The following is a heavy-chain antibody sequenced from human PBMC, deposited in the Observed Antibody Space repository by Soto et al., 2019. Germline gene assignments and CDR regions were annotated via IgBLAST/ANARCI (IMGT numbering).Heavy chain of an antibody. J-gene: IGHJ6*02. CDR2: IIPIFGTA. Sequence: SVQASCEGSLGTLSSYAISCVRQALGQGLEWMGGIIPIFGTANYAQKFQGRVTITADESTSTAYMELSSLRSEDTAVYYCARVRGYDFFYGMDVWGRGTTVTVSS. CDR3: ARVRGYDFFYGMDV. D-gene: IGHD3-3*01. CDR1: LGTLSSYA. V-gene: IGHV1-69*01.